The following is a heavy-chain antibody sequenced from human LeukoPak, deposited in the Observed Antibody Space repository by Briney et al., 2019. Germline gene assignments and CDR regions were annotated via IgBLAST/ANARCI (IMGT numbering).Heavy chain of an antibody. Sequence: GGSLRLSCAASGFTFSSYGMHWVRQAPGKGLEWVAVISYDGSNKYYADPVKGRFTISRDNSKNTLYLQMNSLRAEDTAVYYCAKGSFSPGTWGQGTLVTVSS. CDR2: ISYDGSNK. CDR1: GFTFSSYG. CDR3: AKGSFSPGT. V-gene: IGHV3-30*18. J-gene: IGHJ4*02. D-gene: IGHD3/OR15-3a*01.